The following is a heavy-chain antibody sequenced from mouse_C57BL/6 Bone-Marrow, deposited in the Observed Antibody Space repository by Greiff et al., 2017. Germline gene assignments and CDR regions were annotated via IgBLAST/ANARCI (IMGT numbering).Heavy chain of an antibody. D-gene: IGHD1-1*01. CDR3: ARRNYEYYYAKDY. J-gene: IGHJ4*01. CDR1: GIDFSRYW. Sequence: EADGIDFSRYWMSWVRRAPGKGLEWIGEIHPDSSTINYAPSLKDKFIISRDNAKNTLYLQMSKVRSEDTALYYCARRNYEYYYAKDYWGQGTSVTVST. CDR2: IHPDSSTI. V-gene: IGHV4-1*01.